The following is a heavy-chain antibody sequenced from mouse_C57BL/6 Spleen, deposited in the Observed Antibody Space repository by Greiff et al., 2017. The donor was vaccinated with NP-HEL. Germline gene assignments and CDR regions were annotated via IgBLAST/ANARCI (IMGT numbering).Heavy chain of an antibody. Sequence: VQLKQSGAELVRPGASVKLSCTASGFNIKDYYMHWVKQRPEQGLEWIGRIDPEDGDTEYAPKFQGKATMTADTSSNTAYLQLSSLTSEDTAVYYCTTFYYGSSYDDYWGQGTTLTVSS. J-gene: IGHJ2*01. CDR3: TTFYYGSSYDDY. CDR2: IDPEDGDT. CDR1: GFNIKDYY. D-gene: IGHD1-1*01. V-gene: IGHV14-1*01.